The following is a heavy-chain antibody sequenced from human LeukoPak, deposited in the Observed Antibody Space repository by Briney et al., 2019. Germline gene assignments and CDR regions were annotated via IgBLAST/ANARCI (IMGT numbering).Heavy chain of an antibody. D-gene: IGHD1-26*01. J-gene: IGHJ3*02. CDR2: INPNSGGT. CDR3: ARGARRWWELLDAFDI. V-gene: IGHV1-2*02. Sequence: ASVKVSCKASGYTFTGYYMHWVRQAPGQGLEWMGWINPNSGGTNYAQKFQGRVTMTRDTSISTAYMELSRLRSDDTAVYYCARGARRWWELLDAFDIWGQGTMVTVSS. CDR1: GYTFTGYY.